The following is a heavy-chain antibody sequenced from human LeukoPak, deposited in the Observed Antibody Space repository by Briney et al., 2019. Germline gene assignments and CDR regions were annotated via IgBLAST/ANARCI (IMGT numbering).Heavy chain of an antibody. CDR2: IYSGGST. CDR3: AKDRTVGASYWYFDL. D-gene: IGHD1-26*01. Sequence: PGGSLRLSCAASGFTVSNNHMNWVRQAPGKGLEWVSVIYSGGSTHYADSVKGRFTISRDSSKNTLFLHMNTLRAEDTAIYYCAKDRTVGASYWYFDLWGRGTLVTVSS. CDR1: GFTVSNNH. V-gene: IGHV3-53*01. J-gene: IGHJ2*01.